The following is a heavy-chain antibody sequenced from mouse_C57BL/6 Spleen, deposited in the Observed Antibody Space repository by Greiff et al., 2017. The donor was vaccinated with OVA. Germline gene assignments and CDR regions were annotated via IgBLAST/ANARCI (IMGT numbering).Heavy chain of an antibody. CDR3: ARQLRLRAMDY. CDR2: IDPSDSYT. J-gene: IGHJ4*01. V-gene: IGHV1-69*01. Sequence: QVQLKQSGAELVMPGASVKLSCKASGYTFTSYWMHWVKQRPGQGLEWIGEIDPSDSYTNYNQKFKGKSTLTVDKSSSTAYMQLSSLTSEDSAVYYCARQLRLRAMDYWGQGTSDTVSS. CDR1: GYTFTSYW. D-gene: IGHD3-2*02.